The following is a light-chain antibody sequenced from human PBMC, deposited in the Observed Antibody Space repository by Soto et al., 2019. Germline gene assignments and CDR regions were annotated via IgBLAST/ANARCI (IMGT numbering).Light chain of an antibody. Sequence: EIVLTQSPATLSFSPGERATLSCRASQSVSSYLAWYQQKPGQAPRLLIYDASNRATGIPARFSGSGSGTDFTLTISSLQPDDFAVYYCQQRSNWPPIAFGQGTRLEIK. V-gene: IGKV3-11*01. CDR2: DAS. CDR3: QQRSNWPPIA. CDR1: QSVSSY. J-gene: IGKJ5*01.